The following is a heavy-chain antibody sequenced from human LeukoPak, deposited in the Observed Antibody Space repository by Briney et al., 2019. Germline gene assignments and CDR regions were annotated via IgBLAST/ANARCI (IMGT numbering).Heavy chain of an antibody. V-gene: IGHV3-74*01. J-gene: IGHJ4*02. CDR1: GFTFSNYW. Sequence: GGSLRLSCEASGFTFSNYWMHWVRQAPGKGLMWVSQISTDGSQTFYADSVKGRFTTSRDNAKNTLFLQMDSLRPEDTAVYYCVRSLRSADFWGQGTLVTVSS. CDR2: ISTDGSQT. CDR3: VRSLRSADF.